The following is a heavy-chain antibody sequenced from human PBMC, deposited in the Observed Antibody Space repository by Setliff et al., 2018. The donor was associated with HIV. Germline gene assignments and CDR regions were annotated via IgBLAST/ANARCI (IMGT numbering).Heavy chain of an antibody. J-gene: IGHJ3*01. CDR3: ARAGNFGDWDGFDV. V-gene: IGHV4-34*01. D-gene: IGHD3-10*01. Sequence: ASETLSLTCAVYGGSFTAYHWSWIRQPPGRGLEWIAEINHSGGTNHNPSLKSRITISVDTSKKQVSPKLTSVTAADTAIYYCARAGNFGDWDGFDVWGQGTMVTVSS. CDR2: INHSGGT. CDR1: GGSFTAYH.